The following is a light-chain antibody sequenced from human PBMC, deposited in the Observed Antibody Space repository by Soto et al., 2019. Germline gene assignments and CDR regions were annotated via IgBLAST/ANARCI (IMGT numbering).Light chain of an antibody. CDR3: TAWTTSTTRI. V-gene: IGLV2-14*03. CDR1: RSDIGAYNF. J-gene: IGLJ2*01. Sequence: QSALTQPASVSGSPGQSITISCTGTRSDIGAYNFVSWYQQHPGEVPKLILYDVNVRPSGVSNRFSGSKSGNTASLTISGLQAEDEADYYCTAWTTSTTRIFGGGTKLTVL. CDR2: DVN.